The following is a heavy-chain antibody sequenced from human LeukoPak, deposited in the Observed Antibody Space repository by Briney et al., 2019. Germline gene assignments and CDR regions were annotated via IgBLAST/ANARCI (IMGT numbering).Heavy chain of an antibody. CDR1: GGSISSYY. Sequence: SQTLSLTCTVAGGSISSYYWSWIRQPAGKGLEWIGRIYTSGSTNYNPSLKSRVTMSVDTSKNQFSRKLSSVTAADSAVYYCARDRGEPLFDYWGQGTLVTVSS. CDR3: ARDRGEPLFDY. V-gene: IGHV4-4*07. J-gene: IGHJ4*02. D-gene: IGHD1-14*01. CDR2: IYTSGST.